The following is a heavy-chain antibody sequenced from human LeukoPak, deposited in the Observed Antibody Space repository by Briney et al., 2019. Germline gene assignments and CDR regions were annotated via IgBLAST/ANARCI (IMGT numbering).Heavy chain of an antibody. D-gene: IGHD4-17*01. CDR2: IYTSGST. CDR3: ARMDYGPYCYYGMDV. J-gene: IGHJ6*04. Sequence: SQTLCLTCTVSGGSISSGSYYWSWIRQPAGKGLEWIGRIYTSGSTNYNPSLKSRVTISVDPSKNQFSLKLSSVTAADTAVYYCARMDYGPYCYYGMDVWGKGTTVTASS. CDR1: GGSISSGSYY. V-gene: IGHV4-61*02.